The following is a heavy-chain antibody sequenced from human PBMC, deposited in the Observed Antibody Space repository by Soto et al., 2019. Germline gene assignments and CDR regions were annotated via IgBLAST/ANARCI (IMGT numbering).Heavy chain of an antibody. CDR3: ARVDTSSWYRPPDY. Sequence: GGSLKLCCAASGFTFSSYGMHWVRQAPGKGLEWVAVIWYDGSNKYYADSVKGRFTISRDNSKNTLYLQMNSLRAEGTAVYYCARVDTSSWYRPPDYWGQGTLVTVSS. J-gene: IGHJ4*02. D-gene: IGHD6-13*01. CDR2: IWYDGSNK. V-gene: IGHV3-33*01. CDR1: GFTFSSYG.